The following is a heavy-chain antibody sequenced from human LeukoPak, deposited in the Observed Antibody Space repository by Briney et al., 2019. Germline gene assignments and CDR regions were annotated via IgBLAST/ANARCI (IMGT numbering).Heavy chain of an antibody. CDR1: GFTFSSYS. CDR2: ISSSSNYI. J-gene: IGHJ4*02. V-gene: IGHV3-21*01. CDR3: ARDSGMATSPGDY. D-gene: IGHD5-24*01. Sequence: KSGGSLRLSCAASGFTFSSYSMNWVRQAPGKGLEWVSSISSSSNYIYYADSVKGRFTVSRDNAKNSLYLQMNSLRAEDTAVYYCARDSGMATSPGDYWGQGTLVTVSS.